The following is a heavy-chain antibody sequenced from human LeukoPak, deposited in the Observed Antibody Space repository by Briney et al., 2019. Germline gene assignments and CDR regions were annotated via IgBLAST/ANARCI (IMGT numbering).Heavy chain of an antibody. V-gene: IGHV3-33*01. D-gene: IGHD1-26*01. J-gene: IGHJ4*02. CDR1: GFTFSNYG. CDR3: ARLRTPGSYLAY. Sequence: GGSLRLSCAASGFTFSNYGMHWVRQAPGKGLKWVAVIWYDGSNKYYSDSVKGRFTISRDNSKDTLYLQMNSLRAEDTAVYYCARLRTPGSYLAYWGQGTLVTVSS. CDR2: IWYDGSNK.